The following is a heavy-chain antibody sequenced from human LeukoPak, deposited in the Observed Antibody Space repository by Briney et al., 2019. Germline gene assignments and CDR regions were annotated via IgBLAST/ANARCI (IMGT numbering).Heavy chain of an antibody. V-gene: IGHV3-53*01. D-gene: IGHD2/OR15-2a*01. CDR2: IYSGGST. CDR1: GFTVRSNY. J-gene: IGHJ3*02. Sequence: GGSLRLSCAASGFTVRSNYMSWVRQAPGKGLEWVSVIYSGGSTYYADSVKGRFTISRDNSKNTLYLQMNSLRAEDTAVYYCASGLPSWAFDIWGQGTMVTVSS. CDR3: ASGLPSWAFDI.